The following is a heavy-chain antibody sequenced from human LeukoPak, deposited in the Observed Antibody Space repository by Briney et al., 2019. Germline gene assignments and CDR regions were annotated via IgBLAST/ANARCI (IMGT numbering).Heavy chain of an antibody. CDR3: ARGRILGLDY. CDR2: IYYRGST. V-gene: IGHV4-39*01. J-gene: IGHJ4*02. Sequence: SETLSLTCTVSGASISSSSYYWGWIRQPPGKGLEWIGSIYYRGSTYYNPSLKSRVTISVDTSKNQFSLKLSSVTAADTAVYYCARGRILGLDYWGQGTLVTVSS. D-gene: IGHD2-21*01. CDR1: GASISSSSYY.